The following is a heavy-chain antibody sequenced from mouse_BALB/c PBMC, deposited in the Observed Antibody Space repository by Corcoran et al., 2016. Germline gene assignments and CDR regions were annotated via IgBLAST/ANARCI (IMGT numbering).Heavy chain of an antibody. J-gene: IGHJ4*01. V-gene: IGHV14-3*02. D-gene: IGHD2-3*01. CDR3: ARCDGYPYYCAMDY. CDR2: IDPANGNT. Sequence: EVQLQQSGAELVKPGASVKLSCTASGFNIKDTYMHWVKQRPEQGLEWIGRIDPANGNTKYDPKFQGKATITADTSSNTAYLQLSSLTSEDTAVYYCARCDGYPYYCAMDYWGQGTSVTVSS. CDR1: GFNIKDTY.